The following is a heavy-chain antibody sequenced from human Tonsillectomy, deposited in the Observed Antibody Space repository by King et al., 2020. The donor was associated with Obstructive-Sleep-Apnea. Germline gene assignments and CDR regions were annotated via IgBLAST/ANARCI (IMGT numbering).Heavy chain of an antibody. CDR3: ARDAGGYGGPGCYNYYGMDV. Sequence: VQLVESGGGLVKPGGSLRLSCAASGFTFSDYYMSWIRQAPGKGLEWVSYISSSSSFTNYADSVKGRFTISRDNAKNSLYRQMNSLRAEDTAVYYCARDAGGYGGPGCYNYYGMDVWGQGTTVTVSS. D-gene: IGHD5-12*01. J-gene: IGHJ6*02. CDR2: ISSSSSFT. V-gene: IGHV3-11*06. CDR1: GFTFSDYY.